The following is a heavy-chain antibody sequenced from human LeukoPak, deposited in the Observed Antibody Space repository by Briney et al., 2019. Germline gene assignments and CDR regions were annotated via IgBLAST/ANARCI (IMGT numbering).Heavy chain of an antibody. Sequence: PSETLSLTCTVSGGSISGTSYYWGWIRQPPGKGPEWIGSIHYSGRTYYKPSLKSRVTISVDTSKNQFSLKLTSVTSSDTPVYYCARPPGFSTSFWDWGQGTLVTVSS. V-gene: IGHV4-39*01. CDR2: IHYSGRT. CDR3: ARPPGFSTSFWD. J-gene: IGHJ4*02. CDR1: GGSISGTSYY. D-gene: IGHD2-2*01.